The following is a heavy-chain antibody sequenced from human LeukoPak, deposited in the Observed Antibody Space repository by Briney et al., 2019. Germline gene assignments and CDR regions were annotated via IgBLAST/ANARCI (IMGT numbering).Heavy chain of an antibody. CDR2: IRYDGGNK. V-gene: IGHV3-30*02. D-gene: IGHD3-16*01. CDR1: GFTFSSYT. CDR3: AKGSGGSYFDY. J-gene: IGHJ4*02. Sequence: GGSLRLSCAASGFTFSSYTMHWVRQAPGKGLDWVAFIRYDGGNKYYADSVKGRFTISRDNSKDTLYLQMNSLSADDTAVYYCAKGSGGSYFDYWGQGTLVTVSS.